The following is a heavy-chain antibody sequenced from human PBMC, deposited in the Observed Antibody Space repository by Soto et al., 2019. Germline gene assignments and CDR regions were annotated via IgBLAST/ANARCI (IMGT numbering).Heavy chain of an antibody. Sequence: EVQLLESGGGLVQPGGSLRLSCAASGFTFSSYAMSWVRQAPGKGLEWVSGISGSGGSTYYADSVKGRFTVSRDNSKNKLYQQMDSLRAEDTAVYYYAKHGRSTRGYCSSTSCEYYYGMHVWGQGTTDNVS. CDR1: GFTFSSYA. D-gene: IGHD2-2*01. CDR2: ISGSGGST. V-gene: IGHV3-23*01. CDR3: AKHGRSTRGYCSSTSCEYYYGMHV. J-gene: IGHJ6*02.